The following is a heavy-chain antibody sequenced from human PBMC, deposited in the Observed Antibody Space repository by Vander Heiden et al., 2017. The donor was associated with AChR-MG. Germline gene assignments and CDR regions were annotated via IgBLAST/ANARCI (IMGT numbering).Heavy chain of an antibody. CDR2: IWYDGSNK. J-gene: IGHJ6*02. CDR1: GFTFSSDG. Sequence: QVQLVESGGGVVQPGRSLRLSCAAAGFTFSSDGLHWVRQAPGKGLEWVAVIWYDGSNKYYADSVKGRFTISRDNSKNTLYLQMNSLRAEDTAVYYCARDKLTMVRGVIINGYYGMDVWGQGTTVTVSS. CDR3: ARDKLTMVRGVIINGYYGMDV. V-gene: IGHV3-33*01. D-gene: IGHD3-10*01.